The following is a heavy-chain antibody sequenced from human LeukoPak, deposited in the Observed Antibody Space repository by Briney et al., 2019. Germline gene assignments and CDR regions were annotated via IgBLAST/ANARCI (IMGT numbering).Heavy chain of an antibody. J-gene: IGHJ4*02. Sequence: HPGGSLRLSCAASGFTFSSNWMHWVRQAPGKGLVWVSRINSDGSTTTYADSVKGRFTISRDNAKNTLYLQMNSLRAEDTAVYYCAKAASYDILTGYLDYWGQGTLVTVSS. CDR1: GFTFSSNW. CDR3: AKAASYDILTGYLDY. V-gene: IGHV3-74*01. CDR2: INSDGSTT. D-gene: IGHD3-9*01.